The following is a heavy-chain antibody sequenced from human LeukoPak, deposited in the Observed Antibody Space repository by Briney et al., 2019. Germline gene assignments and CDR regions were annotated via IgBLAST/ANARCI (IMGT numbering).Heavy chain of an antibody. D-gene: IGHD3-9*01. V-gene: IGHV3-30*01. CDR2: ISYDGSNK. CDR1: GFTFSSYA. J-gene: IGHJ4*02. Sequence: GRSLRLSCAASGFTFSSYAMHWVRQAPGKGLEWVAVISYDGSNKYYADSVKGRFTISRDNSKNTLYLQMNSLRAEDTAVYYCPRRGYFDWLLSAFDYWGQGTLVTVSS. CDR3: PRRGYFDWLLSAFDY.